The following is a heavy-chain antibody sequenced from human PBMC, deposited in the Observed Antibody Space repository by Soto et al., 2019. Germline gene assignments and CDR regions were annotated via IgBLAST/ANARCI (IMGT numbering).Heavy chain of an antibody. CDR3: ARGLPKVITVYGVALDY. J-gene: IGHJ4*02. V-gene: IGHV1-2*02. Sequence: GASVKVSCKASGYTFTGTYIHWVRQAPGQGLEWMGRINPHNGGTHFAQKFQGRVTMTSDTSISTTYMELNSLRPDDTAVYYCARGLPKVITVYGVALDYWDQGALVTVS. D-gene: IGHD3-3*01. CDR1: GYTFTGTY. CDR2: INPHNGGT.